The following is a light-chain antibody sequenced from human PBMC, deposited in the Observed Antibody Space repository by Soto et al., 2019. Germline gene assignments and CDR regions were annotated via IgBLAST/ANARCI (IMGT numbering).Light chain of an antibody. CDR1: SSDVGGYNY. V-gene: IGLV2-11*01. Sequence: QSALTQPRSVSGSPGQSVTISCTGTSSDVGGYNYVSWYQQHPGKAPKLMIYDVSKRPSGVPDRFSGSKSGNTAPLTISGLQAEDEADYYCCSYAGSYYVFGTGTRSPS. J-gene: IGLJ1*01. CDR3: CSYAGSYYV. CDR2: DVS.